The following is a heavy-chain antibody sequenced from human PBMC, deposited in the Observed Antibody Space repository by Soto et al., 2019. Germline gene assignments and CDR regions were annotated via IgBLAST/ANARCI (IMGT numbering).Heavy chain of an antibody. CDR1: GYTFTSYG. J-gene: IGHJ5*02. CDR3: ARGARCGGDCYSRRKWGWFDP. D-gene: IGHD2-21*02. V-gene: IGHV1-18*01. Sequence: QVQLVQSGAEVKKPGASVKVSCKASGYTFTSYGISWVRQAPGQGLEWMRWISAYNGNTNYAQKLQGRVTMTTDTSTSTAYMELRSLRSDDTAVYYCARGARCGGDCYSRRKWGWFDPWGQGTLVTVSS. CDR2: ISAYNGNT.